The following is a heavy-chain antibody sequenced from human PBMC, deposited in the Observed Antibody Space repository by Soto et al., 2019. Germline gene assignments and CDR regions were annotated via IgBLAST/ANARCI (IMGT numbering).Heavy chain of an antibody. D-gene: IGHD6-13*01. V-gene: IGHV3-9*01. CDR1: GFTFDDYA. CDR2: ISWNSGSI. Sequence: ESGGGLVQPGRSLRLSCAASGFTFDDYAMHWVRQAPGKGLEWVSGISWNSGSIGYADSVKGRFTISRDNAKNSLYLQMNSLRTEDTALYYCAKDLYSAAGTIGYWGQGTLVTVSS. CDR3: AKDLYSAAGTIGY. J-gene: IGHJ4*02.